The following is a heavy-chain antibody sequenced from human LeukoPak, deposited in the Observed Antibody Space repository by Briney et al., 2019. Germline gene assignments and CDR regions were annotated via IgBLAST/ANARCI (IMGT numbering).Heavy chain of an antibody. CDR2: ISSSDNNI. D-gene: IGHD6-13*01. J-gene: IGHJ4*02. V-gene: IGHV3-11*04. Sequence: KPGGSLRLSCAASGFTFSDCYMTWIRQAPGKGLEWISYISSSDNNIYYADSVKGRFTIPRDNAKNSLYLQMNSLRVEDTAVYYCARDDTTIAARPDYWGQGTLVPVSS. CDR1: GFTFSDCY. CDR3: ARDDTTIAARPDY.